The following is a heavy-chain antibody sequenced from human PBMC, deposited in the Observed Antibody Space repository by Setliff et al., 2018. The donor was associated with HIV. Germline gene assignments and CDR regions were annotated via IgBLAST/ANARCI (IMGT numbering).Heavy chain of an antibody. CDR3: ARDNRTGYSGGWPLDY. CDR1: GYFFTAYY. Sequence: GASVKVSCKASGYFFTAYYMHWVRQAPGRGLEWMAWINPNTGGTQYAQKFQGRVTVTRDTTISTAYMEIKTLTSDDTAVYYCARDNRTGYSGGWPLDYWGQGTVVTVSS. J-gene: IGHJ4*02. V-gene: IGHV1-2*02. D-gene: IGHD5-12*01. CDR2: INPNTGGT.